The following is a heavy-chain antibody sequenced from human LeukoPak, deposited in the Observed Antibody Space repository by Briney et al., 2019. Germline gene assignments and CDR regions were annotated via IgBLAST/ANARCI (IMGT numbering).Heavy chain of an antibody. Sequence: ASVKVSCKASGYTFTSYYMHWVRQAPGQGLEWMGWINPNSGGTNYAQKFQGRVTMTRDTSISTAYMELSRLRSDDTAVYYCARSLRLSYWYFDLWGRGTLVTVSS. CDR2: INPNSGGT. CDR1: GYTFTSYY. J-gene: IGHJ2*01. D-gene: IGHD5-12*01. CDR3: ARSLRLSYWYFDL. V-gene: IGHV1-2*02.